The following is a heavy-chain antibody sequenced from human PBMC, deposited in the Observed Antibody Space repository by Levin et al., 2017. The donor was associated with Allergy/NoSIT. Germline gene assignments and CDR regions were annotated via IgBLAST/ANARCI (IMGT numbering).Heavy chain of an antibody. V-gene: IGHV4-59*01. CDR3: ARVLGNAFDS. D-gene: IGHD2-15*01. Sequence: PSETLSLTCTVSGGSISSYYWSWIRQPPGKCLEWIGYIYYSASTNYNPSLKSRVTISVATCKNQFSLKLSSVTAADTAVYDCARVLGNAFDSWGQGTMVTVSS. J-gene: IGHJ3*02. CDR2: IYYSAST. CDR1: GGSISSYY.